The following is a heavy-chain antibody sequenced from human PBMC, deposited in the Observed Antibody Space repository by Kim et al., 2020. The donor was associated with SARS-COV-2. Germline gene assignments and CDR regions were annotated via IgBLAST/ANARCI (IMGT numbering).Heavy chain of an antibody. CDR3: ALLGSGDYGGKGEAFDI. D-gene: IGHD4-17*01. CDR2: INPNSGGT. V-gene: IGHV1-2*06. CDR1: GYTFTGYY. J-gene: IGHJ3*02. Sequence: ASVKVSCKASGYTFTGYYMHWVRQAPGQGLEWMGRINPNSGGTNYAQKFQGRVTMTRDTSISKAYMELSRLRSDDTAVYYCALLGSGDYGGKGEAFDIWGQRTMVTVSS.